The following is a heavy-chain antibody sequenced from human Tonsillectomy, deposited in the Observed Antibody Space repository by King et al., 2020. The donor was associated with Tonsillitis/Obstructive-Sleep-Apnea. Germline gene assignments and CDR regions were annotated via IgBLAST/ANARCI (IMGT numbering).Heavy chain of an antibody. J-gene: IGHJ4*02. V-gene: IGHV2-26*01. D-gene: IGHD2-15*01. CDR1: GFSLSNARMG. Sequence: TLQESGPVLVKPPETLTLTCTVSGFSLSNARMGVSWIRQPPGKALEWLAHIFSNDEKSYSTSLKSRLTISKDTSKSQVVLTMTNMDPVDTATYYCARGFEVVVAATPRAFDYWGQGTLVTVSS. CDR2: IFSNDEK. CDR3: ARGFEVVVAATPRAFDY.